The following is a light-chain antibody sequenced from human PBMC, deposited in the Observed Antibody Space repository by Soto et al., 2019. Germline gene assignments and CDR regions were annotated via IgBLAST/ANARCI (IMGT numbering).Light chain of an antibody. J-gene: IGKJ5*01. Sequence: DIQMSQSPSSLSASVGDRVTITCRAAESISRHFNWYQQKPGRAPDLLIYAASTLQNRVPSRFTGSGSATEFTVTITGLQLEEFATYYCQHDYSTLATCGQGTRLEI. CDR1: ESISRH. V-gene: IGKV1-39*01. CDR3: QHDYSTLAT. CDR2: AAS.